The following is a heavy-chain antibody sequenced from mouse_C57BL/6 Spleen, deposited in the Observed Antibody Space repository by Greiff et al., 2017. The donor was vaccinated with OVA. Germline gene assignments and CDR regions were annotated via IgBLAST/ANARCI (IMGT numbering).Heavy chain of an antibody. Sequence: EVQLQQSGAELVKPGASVKLSCTASGFNIKDYYMHWVKQRTEQGLEWIGRIDPEDGETKNAPKFQGKATITADTSSNTAYLQLSSLTSEDTAVYYCARRGGYGSSLDYWGQGTTLTVSS. CDR3: ARRGGYGSSLDY. V-gene: IGHV14-2*01. CDR1: GFNIKDYY. J-gene: IGHJ2*01. CDR2: IDPEDGET. D-gene: IGHD1-1*01.